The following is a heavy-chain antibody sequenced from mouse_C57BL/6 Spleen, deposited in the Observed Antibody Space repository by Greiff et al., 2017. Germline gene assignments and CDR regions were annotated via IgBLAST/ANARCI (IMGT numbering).Heavy chain of an antibody. CDR3: ARGTVVVRSYYFDY. CDR1: GYTFTGYG. CDR2: IYPRSGNT. D-gene: IGHD1-1*01. V-gene: IGHV1-81*01. J-gene: IGHJ2*01. Sequence: QVQLQQSGAELARPGASVKLSCKASGYTFTGYGISWVKQRTGQGLEWIGEIYPRSGNTYYNEKFKGKATLTVDKSSSTAYMELRSLTSEDSAVYFCARGTVVVRSYYFDYWGQGTTLTVSS.